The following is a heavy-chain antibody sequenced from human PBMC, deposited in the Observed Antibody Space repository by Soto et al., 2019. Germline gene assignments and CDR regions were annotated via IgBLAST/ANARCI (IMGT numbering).Heavy chain of an antibody. CDR3: ARESGDWPLNWFDP. V-gene: IGHV3-74*01. D-gene: IGHD2-21*02. J-gene: IGHJ5*02. Sequence: WWSLRLSCSASAFNCSNHWMHWFRQRPGEGLVWVSRITSDGKSKAYAESVKGRFAISRDNAKNTLYLQMNGLTAEDTAVYYCARESGDWPLNWFDPWGLGTLVTVSS. CDR1: AFNCSNHW. CDR2: ITSDGKSK.